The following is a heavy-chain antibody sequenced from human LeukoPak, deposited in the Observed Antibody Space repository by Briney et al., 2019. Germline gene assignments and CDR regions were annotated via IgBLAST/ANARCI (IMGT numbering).Heavy chain of an antibody. V-gene: IGHV5-51*01. Sequence: GESLKISCKGSGYSFSSYWIGWVRQMPGKGLEWMGIVYPADSDTRYSPPFQGQVIFSADKSISTAYLQWSSLKASDTAMYYCARQAAAAPTDFDYWGQGTLVTVSS. J-gene: IGHJ4*02. CDR2: VYPADSDT. CDR1: GYSFSSYW. D-gene: IGHD6-13*01. CDR3: ARQAAAAPTDFDY.